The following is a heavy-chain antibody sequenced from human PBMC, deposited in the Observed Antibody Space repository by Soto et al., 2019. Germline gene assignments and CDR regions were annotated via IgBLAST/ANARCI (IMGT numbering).Heavy chain of an antibody. CDR3: AKDFRLQSYMDV. CDR2: ISYDGSNK. V-gene: IGHV3-30*18. CDR1: GFTFSSYG. Sequence: GGSLRLSCAASGFTFSSYGMHWVHQAPGKGLEWVAVISYDGSNKYYADSVKGRFTISRDNSKNTLYLQMNSLRAEDTAVYYCAKDFRLQSYMDVWGKGTTVTVSS. J-gene: IGHJ6*03. D-gene: IGHD4-4*01.